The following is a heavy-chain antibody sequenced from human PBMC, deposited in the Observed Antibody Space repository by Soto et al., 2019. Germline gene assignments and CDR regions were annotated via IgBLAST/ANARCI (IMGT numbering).Heavy chain of an antibody. Sequence: GGSLRLSCAASGFTFSSYAMSWVRQAPGKGLEWVSAISGSGGSTYYADSVKGRFTISRDNSKNTLYLQMNSLRAEDTAVYYCAKDSVGRISRFLNWFDPWGQGTLVTVSS. J-gene: IGHJ5*02. V-gene: IGHV3-23*01. CDR3: AKDSVGRISRFLNWFDP. CDR1: GFTFSSYA. D-gene: IGHD2-15*01. CDR2: ISGSGGST.